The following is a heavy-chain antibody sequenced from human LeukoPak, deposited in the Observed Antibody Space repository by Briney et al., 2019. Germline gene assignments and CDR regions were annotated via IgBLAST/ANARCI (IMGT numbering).Heavy chain of an antibody. CDR3: AGEQWLDY. Sequence: SETLSLTCTVSGGSISSYYWSWIRQPPGKGLEWIGYIYYSGSTNYNPSLKSRVTISVDTSKNQFSLKLSSVTAADTAVYYCAGEQWLDYWGQGTLVTVSS. CDR1: GGSISSYY. V-gene: IGHV4-59*12. CDR2: IYYSGST. J-gene: IGHJ4*02. D-gene: IGHD6-19*01.